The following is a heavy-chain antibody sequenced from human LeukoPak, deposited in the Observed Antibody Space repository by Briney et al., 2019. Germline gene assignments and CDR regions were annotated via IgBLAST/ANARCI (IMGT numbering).Heavy chain of an antibody. D-gene: IGHD2-2*03. V-gene: IGHV1-2*02. J-gene: IGHJ4*02. CDR3: ARDFGYCGSTSCQTFVC. CDR2: TKPNSGGT. Sequence: ASVKVSCKASRYTFTGYYLHWVRQTLGQGLEWVGWTKPNSGGTNYAQKFQGRVTMTRDTSINTAYMELSRLRSDDTAVYYCARDFGYCGSTSCQTFVCWGQGTLVTVSS. CDR1: RYTFTGYY.